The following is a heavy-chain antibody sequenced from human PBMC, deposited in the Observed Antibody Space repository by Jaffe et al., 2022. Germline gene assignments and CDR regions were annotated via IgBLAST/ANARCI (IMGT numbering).Heavy chain of an antibody. CDR2: MNPNSGNT. V-gene: IGHV1-8*01. J-gene: IGHJ6*03. CDR1: GYTFTSYD. Sequence: QVQLVQSGAEVKKPGASVKVSCKASGYTFTSYDINWVRQATGQGLEWMGWMNPNSGNTGYAQKFQGRVTMTRNTSISTAYMELSSLRSEDTAVYYCARTRATVTTYYMDVWGKGTTVTVSS. D-gene: IGHD4-17*01. CDR3: ARTRATVTTYYMDV.